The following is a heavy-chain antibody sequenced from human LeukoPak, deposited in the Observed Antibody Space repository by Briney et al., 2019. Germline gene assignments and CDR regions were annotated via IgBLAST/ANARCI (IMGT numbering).Heavy chain of an antibody. V-gene: IGHV1-8*01. CDR1: GYTFTSYD. CDR2: MNPNSGNT. D-gene: IGHD2-2*01. CDR3: ARDLRVVPAASHCNDY. J-gene: IGHJ4*02. Sequence: ASVKVSCKASGYTFTSYDINWVRQATGQGLEWMGFMNPNSGNTGYAQKFQGTVPMSRTTSISTAYMELSSLRSEDTAVYYCARDLRVVPAASHCNDYWGQGTLVTVSS.